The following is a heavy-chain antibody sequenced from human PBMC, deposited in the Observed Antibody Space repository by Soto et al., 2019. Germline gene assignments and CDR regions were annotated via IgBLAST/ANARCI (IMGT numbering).Heavy chain of an antibody. Sequence: PGESLKISCKGSGYSFTSYWIGWVRQMPGKGLEWMGIIYPGDSDTRYSPSFQGQVTISADKSISTAYLQWSSLKASDTAMYYCARVVFWSGYSYYSGMDVWGQGTTVTVYS. D-gene: IGHD3-3*01. V-gene: IGHV5-51*01. J-gene: IGHJ6*02. CDR1: GYSFTSYW. CDR3: ARVVFWSGYSYYSGMDV. CDR2: IYPGDSDT.